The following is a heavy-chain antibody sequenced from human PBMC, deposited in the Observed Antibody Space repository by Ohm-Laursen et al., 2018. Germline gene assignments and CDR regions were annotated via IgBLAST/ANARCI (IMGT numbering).Heavy chain of an antibody. V-gene: IGHV3-7*01. CDR2: IRQDGSEI. J-gene: IGHJ4*02. CDR1: GFTFSSHG. D-gene: IGHD1-26*01. CDR3: ARSHSGTNGGKFDR. Sequence: SLRLSCTASGFTFSSHGINWVRQAPGKGLEWVANIRQDGSEIYYVDSVKGRFTISRDNAKSSLYLQMNSLRAEDTAVYYCARSHSGTNGGKFDRWGQGTLVAVSS.